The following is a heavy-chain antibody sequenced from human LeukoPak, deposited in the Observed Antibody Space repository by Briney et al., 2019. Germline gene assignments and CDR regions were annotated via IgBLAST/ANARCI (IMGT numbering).Heavy chain of an antibody. Sequence: RPGGSLSLSCAASGFTFDDYGMSWVRQAPGKGLEWASGINWNGGSTSYADSVKGRFTISRDNAKNSLYLQMNSLRAEDTALYYCARGPESSGWYYDYWGQGTLVTVSS. CDR2: INWNGGST. V-gene: IGHV3-20*04. J-gene: IGHJ4*02. CDR3: ARGPESSGWYYDY. D-gene: IGHD6-19*01. CDR1: GFTFDDYG.